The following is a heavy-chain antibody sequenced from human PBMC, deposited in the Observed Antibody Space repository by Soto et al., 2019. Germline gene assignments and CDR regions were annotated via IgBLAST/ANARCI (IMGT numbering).Heavy chain of an antibody. D-gene: IGHD5-18*01. J-gene: IGHJ4*02. CDR1: GFTFSSYS. Sequence: GGSLKLSCAAHGFTFSSYSMNWVDEATGQGLEWVSSISSSSSYIYYADSVKGRFTISRDNAKNSLYLQMNSLRAEDTAVYYCARVGAQRGYSYGASGYWGQGT. CDR3: ARVGAQRGYSYGASGY. CDR2: ISSSSSYI. V-gene: IGHV3-21*01.